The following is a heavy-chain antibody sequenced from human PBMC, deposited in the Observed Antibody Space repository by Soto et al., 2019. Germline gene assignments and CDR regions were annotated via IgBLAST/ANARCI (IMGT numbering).Heavy chain of an antibody. Sequence: EVQLLESGGGLVQPGGSLRLSCAASGFTFSRYAMSWVRQAPGKGLEWVSAISASGIDTYYADSVKGRFTISRNKSKSTLYLQMNSLRAEDTAVYYCANALAIYYYYGMDVWGQGTTVTVSS. CDR3: ANALAIYYYYGMDV. V-gene: IGHV3-23*01. J-gene: IGHJ6*02. CDR2: ISASGIDT. CDR1: GFTFSRYA.